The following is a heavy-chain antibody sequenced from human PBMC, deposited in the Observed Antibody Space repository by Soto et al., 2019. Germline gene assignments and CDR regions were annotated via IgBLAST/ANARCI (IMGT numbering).Heavy chain of an antibody. CDR1: GYSFPTYW. D-gene: IGHD4-17*01. V-gene: IGHV5-51*01. CDR3: ARPGVTNYGMDV. J-gene: IGHJ6*02. CDR2: IYPSDSDT. Sequence: GESLKISCKGSGYSFPTYWIAWVRQMPGRGLEWMGIIYPSDSDTRYSPSFQGQVTMSADKSISTAYLQWSSLKASETAIYYCARPGVTNYGMDVCGQGTTVTVSS.